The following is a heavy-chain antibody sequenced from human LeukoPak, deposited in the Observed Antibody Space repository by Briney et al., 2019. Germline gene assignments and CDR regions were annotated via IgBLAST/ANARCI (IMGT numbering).Heavy chain of an antibody. D-gene: IGHD5-24*01. V-gene: IGHV4-34*01. CDR2: INHSGST. J-gene: IGHJ4*02. CDR1: GGSLSGYY. CDR3: ARRSYNSPFRY. Sequence: PSETLSLTCAVYGGSLSGYYWSWIRQPPGKGLEWIGEINHSGSTNYNPSLKSRVTISVDTSKNHFSLNLRSVTAADTAVYYCARRSYNSPFRYWGQGTPVTVSS.